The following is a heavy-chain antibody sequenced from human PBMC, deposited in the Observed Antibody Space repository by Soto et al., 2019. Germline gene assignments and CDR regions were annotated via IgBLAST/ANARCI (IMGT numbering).Heavy chain of an antibody. D-gene: IGHD2-15*01. CDR3: ARTDNVGYNPD. V-gene: IGHV4-38-2*02. CDR2: LYHTGNT. J-gene: IGHJ4*02. Sequence: PSDTLSLTCTVSDDYISSGSHWASIRQPPGRGLERNESLYHTGNTYYKPSLKSRVTISVDTSQNQFSLKLSSVTAPDPAVHYCARTDNVGYNPDWGQGTLVTVSS. CDR1: DDYISSGSH.